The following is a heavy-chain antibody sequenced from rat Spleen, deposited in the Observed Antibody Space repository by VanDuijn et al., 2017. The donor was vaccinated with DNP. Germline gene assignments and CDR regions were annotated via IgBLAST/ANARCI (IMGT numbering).Heavy chain of an antibody. CDR1: GFTFSDSN. CDR2: ISYDGGRT. J-gene: IGHJ2*01. V-gene: IGHV5-7*01. CDR3: ARRYYGYTYFDY. Sequence: EVQLVESGGDLVQPGRSLKISCAASGFTFSDSNMAWVRQAPTKGLEWVASISYDGGRTYYRDSVKGRFTISRDNAKSTLYLQMDSLRSEDTATYYCARRYYGYTYFDYWGQGVTVTVSS. D-gene: IGHD1-6*01.